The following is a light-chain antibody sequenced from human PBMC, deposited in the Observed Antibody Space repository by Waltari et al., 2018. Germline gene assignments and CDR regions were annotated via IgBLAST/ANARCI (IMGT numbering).Light chain of an antibody. V-gene: IGLV2-14*03. CDR2: DVN. J-gene: IGLJ3*02. CDR1: SSDVGRYKY. Sequence: QSPLTQPASVSGSPGQSITIPCSGTSSDVGRYKYVSWFQQLPGKAPKLMIYDVNNRPSGVSTRFSGSKSGNTASLTISGLQAEDEADYYCSSYTADTTRVFGGGTKLTVL. CDR3: SSYTADTTRV.